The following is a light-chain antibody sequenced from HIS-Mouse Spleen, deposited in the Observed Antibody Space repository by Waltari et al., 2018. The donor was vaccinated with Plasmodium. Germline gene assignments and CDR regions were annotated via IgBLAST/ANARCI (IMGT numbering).Light chain of an antibody. V-gene: IGLV3-27*01. CDR1: VMAKKY. J-gene: IGLJ3*02. Sequence: SYELTQPSSVSVSPGQRARNTCSGDVMAKKYARWFQQKPGQAPVLGIYKDSERPSGIPERFSGSSSGTTVTLTISGAQVEDEADYYCYSAADNNLVFGGGTKLTVL. CDR2: KDS. CDR3: YSAADNNLV.